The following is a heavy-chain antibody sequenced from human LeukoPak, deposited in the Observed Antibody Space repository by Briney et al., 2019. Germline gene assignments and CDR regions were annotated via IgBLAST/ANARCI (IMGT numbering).Heavy chain of an antibody. CDR1: GFTFSSYW. J-gene: IGHJ5*02. V-gene: IGHV3-7*01. D-gene: IGHD3-10*01. Sequence: GGSLRLSCAASGFTFSSYWMSWVRQAPGKGLEWVANIKQDGSEKYYVDSVKGRFTISRDNSKNTLYLQMNSLRAEDTAVYYCARDYGSGSYRRFDPWGQGTLVTVSS. CDR2: IKQDGSEK. CDR3: ARDYGSGSYRRFDP.